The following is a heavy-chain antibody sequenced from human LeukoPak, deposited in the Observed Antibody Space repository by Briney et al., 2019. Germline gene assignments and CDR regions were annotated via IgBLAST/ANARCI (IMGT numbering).Heavy chain of an antibody. D-gene: IGHD5-24*01. CDR1: GGSISSYY. CDR3: ARDRRWLQSDEAFDI. J-gene: IGHJ3*02. V-gene: IGHV4-59*01. Sequence: SETLSLTCTVSGGSISSYYWSWIRQPPGKGLEWIGYIYYSGSTNYNPSLKSRVTISVDTSKNRFSLKLSSVTAADTAVYYCARDRRWLQSDEAFDIWGQGTMVTVSS. CDR2: IYYSGST.